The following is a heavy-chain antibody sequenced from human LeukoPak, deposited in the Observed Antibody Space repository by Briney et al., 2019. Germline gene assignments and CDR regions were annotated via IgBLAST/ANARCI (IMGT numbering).Heavy chain of an antibody. CDR2: ISSSSSYI. Sequence: PGRSLRLSCAASGFTFDDYAMHWVRQAPGKGLEWVSSISSSSSYIYYADSVKGRFTISRDNAKNSLDLQMNSLRAEDTAVYYCARVARYGDYIGGSDYWGQGALVTVSS. D-gene: IGHD4-17*01. V-gene: IGHV3-21*01. CDR3: ARVARYGDYIGGSDY. CDR1: GFTFDDYA. J-gene: IGHJ4*02.